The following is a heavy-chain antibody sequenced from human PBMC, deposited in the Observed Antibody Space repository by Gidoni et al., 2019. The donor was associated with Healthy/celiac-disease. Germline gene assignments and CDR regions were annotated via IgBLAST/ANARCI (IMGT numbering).Heavy chain of an antibody. Sequence: EVQLVESGGGLVQPGGSLRLSCASSGFTFSSYWISWVRQAPGKGLEWVANIKQDGSEKYYVDSVKGRFTISRDNAKNSLYLQMNSLRAEDTAVYYCARVAQWLDFDYWGQGTLVTVSS. CDR1: GFTFSSYW. CDR2: IKQDGSEK. CDR3: ARVAQWLDFDY. D-gene: IGHD6-19*01. J-gene: IGHJ4*02. V-gene: IGHV3-7*03.